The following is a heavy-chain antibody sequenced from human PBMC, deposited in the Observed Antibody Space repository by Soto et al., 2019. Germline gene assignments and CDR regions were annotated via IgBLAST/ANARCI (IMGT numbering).Heavy chain of an antibody. CDR1: GFTFSSYA. Sequence: PGGSLRLSCAASGFTFSSYAMSWVRQAPGKGLEWVSAISGSGGSTYYGDSVKGRFTISRDNSKNTLYLQMNSLRAEDTAVYYCAKRPRDDFWSGYYNHPGYWGQGTLVTVSS. D-gene: IGHD3-3*01. CDR2: ISGSGGST. V-gene: IGHV3-23*01. J-gene: IGHJ4*02. CDR3: AKRPRDDFWSGYYNHPGY.